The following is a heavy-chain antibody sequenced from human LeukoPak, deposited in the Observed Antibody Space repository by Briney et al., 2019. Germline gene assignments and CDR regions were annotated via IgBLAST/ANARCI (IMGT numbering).Heavy chain of an antibody. V-gene: IGHV5-10-1*01. J-gene: IGHJ4*02. D-gene: IGHD1-1*01. Sequence: GESLKISCKGSGYSFTSYWISWVRQMPGKGLEWMGRIDPSGSYTNYSPSFQGHVTISADKSISTAYLQWSSLKASDTAMYYCASHPNLLYNWNDRCFDYWGQGTLVTVSS. CDR2: IDPSGSYT. CDR3: ASHPNLLYNWNDRCFDY. CDR1: GYSFTSYW.